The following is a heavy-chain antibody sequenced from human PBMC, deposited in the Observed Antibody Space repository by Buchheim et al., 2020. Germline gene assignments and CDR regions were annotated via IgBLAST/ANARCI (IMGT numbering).Heavy chain of an antibody. CDR3: ARDFPYSSSSPRGDYYYGMDV. J-gene: IGHJ6*02. Sequence: QVQLVQSGAEVKKPGASVKVSCKASGYTFTGYYMHWVRQAPGQGLEWMGWINPNSGGTNYAQKFQGWVTMTRDTSISTAYMELSRLRSDDTAVYYCARDFPYSSSSPRGDYYYGMDVWGQGTT. D-gene: IGHD6-6*01. CDR1: GYTFTGYY. CDR2: INPNSGGT. V-gene: IGHV1-2*04.